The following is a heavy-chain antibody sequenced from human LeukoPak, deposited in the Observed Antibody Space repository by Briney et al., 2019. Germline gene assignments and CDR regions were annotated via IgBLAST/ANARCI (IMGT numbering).Heavy chain of an antibody. J-gene: IGHJ3*02. CDR3: ARLGGCSSTSCLYDAFDI. CDR1: GFTFSSYS. Sequence: GGSLRLSCAASGFTFSSYSMNWVRQAPGKGLEWVSSISSSSSYIYYADSVKGRFTISRDNAKNSLYLQMNSLRAEDTAVYYCARLGGCSSTSCLYDAFDIWGQGTMVTVSS. D-gene: IGHD2-2*01. CDR2: ISSSSSYI. V-gene: IGHV3-21*01.